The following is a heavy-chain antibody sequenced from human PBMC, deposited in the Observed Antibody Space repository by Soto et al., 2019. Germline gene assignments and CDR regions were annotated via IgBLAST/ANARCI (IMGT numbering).Heavy chain of an antibody. J-gene: IGHJ4*02. V-gene: IGHV3-23*01. Sequence: GGSLRLSCAASGFTFSTYAMSWVRQSPTKGLEWVSAISGGGHTTNYADSVKGRFTISRDNSKNTLYLQMDSLRAEDTAVYYCATGSGWYSPDYWGQGTLVTVSS. CDR1: GFTFSTYA. D-gene: IGHD6-19*01. CDR3: ATGSGWYSPDY. CDR2: ISGGGHTT.